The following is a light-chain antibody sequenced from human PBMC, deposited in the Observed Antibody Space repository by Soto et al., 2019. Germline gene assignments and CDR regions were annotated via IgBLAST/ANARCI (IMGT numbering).Light chain of an antibody. CDR2: DAS. J-gene: IGKJ1*01. V-gene: IGKV1-5*01. Sequence: DIHMTQSPSTLSASLGERVTITCGASQSISSWLAWYQQKPGKAPKLLIYDASSLESGVPSRFSGSGSGTEFTLTISSLQPDDFATYYCQQYNSYSGTFGQGTKVDI. CDR3: QQYNSYSGT. CDR1: QSISSW.